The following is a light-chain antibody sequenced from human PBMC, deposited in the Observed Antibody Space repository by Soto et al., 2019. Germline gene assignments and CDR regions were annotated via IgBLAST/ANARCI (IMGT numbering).Light chain of an antibody. J-gene: IGKJ2*01. V-gene: IGKV1-5*01. CDR3: NHNNYY. CDR2: DAS. CDR1: QSISNW. Sequence: DIQMTQSPSTLSASVGDRVTITCRASQSISNWLAWYQEKPGKAPKLLIYDASNLASGVPSRFSDSASGTDFTHTISSLQPDDFATYYCNHNNYYFGHGTKVEIK.